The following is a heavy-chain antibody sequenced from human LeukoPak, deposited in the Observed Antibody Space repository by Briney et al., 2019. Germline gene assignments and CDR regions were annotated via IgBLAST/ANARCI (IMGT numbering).Heavy chain of an antibody. Sequence: GGSLRLSCAASGFTFSSYAMTWARQAPDKGLEWVSAISGSDGSTYYADSVKGRFTISRDDSQNTLYLQMNSLSAEDTAVYYCAKVETSGGANCYALDYWGQGTLVTVSS. D-gene: IGHD2-2*01. J-gene: IGHJ4*02. CDR2: ISGSDGST. V-gene: IGHV3-23*01. CDR3: AKVETSGGANCYALDY. CDR1: GFTFSSYA.